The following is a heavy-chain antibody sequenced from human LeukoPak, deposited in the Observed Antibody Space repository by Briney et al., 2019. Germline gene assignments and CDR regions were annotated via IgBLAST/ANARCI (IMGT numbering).Heavy chain of an antibody. J-gene: IGHJ4*02. Sequence: GGSLRLSCAASGFTVSSNYMSWVRQAPGKGLERVSVIYSGGSTYYADSVKGRFTISRDNSKNTLYLQMNSLRAEDTAVYYCARDGYYYDSSGYLGYWGQGTLVTVSS. CDR3: ARDGYYYDSSGYLGY. CDR1: GFTVSSNY. V-gene: IGHV3-66*01. CDR2: IYSGGST. D-gene: IGHD3-22*01.